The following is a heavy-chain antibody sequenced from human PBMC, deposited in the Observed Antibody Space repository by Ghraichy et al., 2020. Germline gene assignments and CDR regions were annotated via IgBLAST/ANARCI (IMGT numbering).Heavy chain of an antibody. V-gene: IGHV4-59*01. J-gene: IGHJ4*02. D-gene: IGHD6-13*01. CDR3: ASCFIAAAGTGYFDY. Sequence: SETLSLTCTVSGGSISSYYWSWIRQPPGKGLEWIGYIYYSGSTNYNPSLKSRVTISVDTSKNQFSLKLSSVTAADTAVYYCASCFIAAAGTGYFDYWGQGTLVTVSP. CDR1: GGSISSYY. CDR2: IYYSGST.